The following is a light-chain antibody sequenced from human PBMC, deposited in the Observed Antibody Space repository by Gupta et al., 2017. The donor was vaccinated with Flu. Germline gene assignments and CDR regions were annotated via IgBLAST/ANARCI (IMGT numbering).Light chain of an antibody. Sequence: DIQMTQSPSTLSASVGDRVTITCRASQTINSWLAWYQQKPGKAPNLLIYKASTLQRGVPSRFSGSESGTEFTLTISSLQPGDFATYYCQEYHTYSGTFGQGTKVDIK. V-gene: IGKV1-5*03. CDR1: QTINSW. J-gene: IGKJ1*01. CDR3: QEYHTYSGT. CDR2: KAS.